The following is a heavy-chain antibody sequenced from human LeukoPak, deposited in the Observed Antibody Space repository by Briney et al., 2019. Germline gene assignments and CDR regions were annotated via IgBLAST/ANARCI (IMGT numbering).Heavy chain of an antibody. CDR2: INPSGGST. Sequence: ASVKVSCKASGYTFTSYYMHWVRQAPGQGLEWMGIINPSGGSTSYAQKFQGRVTMTRDTSTSTVYMERSSLRSEDTAVYYCARDRGGYDFDNWGQGTLVTVSS. J-gene: IGHJ4*02. D-gene: IGHD5-12*01. CDR3: ARDRGGYDFDN. CDR1: GYTFTSYY. V-gene: IGHV1-46*01.